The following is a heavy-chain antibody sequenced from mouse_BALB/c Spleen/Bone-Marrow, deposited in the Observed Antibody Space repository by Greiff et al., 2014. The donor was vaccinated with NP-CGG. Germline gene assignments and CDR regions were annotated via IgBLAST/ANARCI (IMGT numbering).Heavy chain of an antibody. CDR3: ARENYYYAMDY. CDR2: ISYDVSN. V-gene: IGHV3-6*02. Sequence: SLSLTFSVTGYSITIGYYWNWIRQFPVNKLEWMGYISYDVSNNSNPSLKKRNYITRDTYKSQCGMKWNSVTTEDTATEDCARENYYYAMDYWGQGTSVTVSA. CDR1: GYSITIGYY. J-gene: IGHJ4*01.